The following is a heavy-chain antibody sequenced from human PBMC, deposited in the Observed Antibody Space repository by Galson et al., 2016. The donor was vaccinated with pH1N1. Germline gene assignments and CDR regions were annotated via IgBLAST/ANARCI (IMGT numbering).Heavy chain of an antibody. Sequence: SVKVSCKASGGALNRFTVSWVRQAPGQGLEWVGRIVPMLGIAEYAQKLQGRVTITADRPTTTSHMELSNLKSDDTAIYYCVRTMTTPLSWYFDLWGRGTLVTVSS. CDR2: IVPMLGIA. J-gene: IGHJ2*01. CDR3: VRTMTTPLSWYFDL. V-gene: IGHV1-69*02. D-gene: IGHD4-17*01. CDR1: GGALNRFT.